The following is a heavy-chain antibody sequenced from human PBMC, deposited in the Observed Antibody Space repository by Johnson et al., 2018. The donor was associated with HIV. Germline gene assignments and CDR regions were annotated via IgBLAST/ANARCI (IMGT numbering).Heavy chain of an antibody. Sequence: VQLVESGGGLVQPGGSLRLSCGASGFTFDDYGMSWVRQAPGKGLEWVSGINWNGGSTGYADSVKGRFSISRDNAKNSLYLQMNSLRAEDTAVYYCARDDIRDGKSLDIWGQGTMVTVSS. CDR3: ARDDIRDGKSLDI. CDR1: GFTFDDYG. V-gene: IGHV3-20*04. J-gene: IGHJ3*02. CDR2: INWNGGST.